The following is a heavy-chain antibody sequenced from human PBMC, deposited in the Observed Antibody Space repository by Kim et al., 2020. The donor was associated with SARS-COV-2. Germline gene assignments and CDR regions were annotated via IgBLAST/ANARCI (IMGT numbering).Heavy chain of an antibody. V-gene: IGHV4-34*01. Sequence: SETLSLTCAVYGGSFSCYYWSWIRQPPGKGLEWIGEINHSGSTNYNPSLKSRVTISVDTSKNQFSLKLSSVTAADTAVYYCARGRAYYDSSGRGYYFDYWGQGTLVTVSS. J-gene: IGHJ4*02. CDR2: INHSGST. CDR1: GGSFSCYY. D-gene: IGHD3-22*01. CDR3: ARGRAYYDSSGRGYYFDY.